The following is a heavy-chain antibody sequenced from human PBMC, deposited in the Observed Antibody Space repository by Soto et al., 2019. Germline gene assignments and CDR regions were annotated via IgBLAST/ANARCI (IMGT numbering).Heavy chain of an antibody. Sequence: GGSLRLSCAASGFTFSSYSMNWVRQAPGKGLEWVSSISSSSSYIYYADSVKGRFTISRDNAKNSLYLQMNSLRAEDTAVYYCARETVVSAASSNYYYGMDVWGRGTTVIVS. J-gene: IGHJ6*02. CDR2: ISSSSSYI. CDR1: GFTFSSYS. D-gene: IGHD2-2*01. CDR3: ARETVVSAASSNYYYGMDV. V-gene: IGHV3-21*01.